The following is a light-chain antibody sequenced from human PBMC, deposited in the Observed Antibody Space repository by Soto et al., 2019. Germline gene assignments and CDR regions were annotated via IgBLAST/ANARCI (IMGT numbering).Light chain of an antibody. V-gene: IGLV1-44*01. CDR2: SNN. J-gene: IGLJ1*01. CDR1: SSNIGSNT. Sequence: QSVLTQPPSASGTPGQRVTISCSGSSSNIGSNTVNWYQQLPGTAPKLLIYSNNQRPSGVPDRFSGSKSGTSASLAISGLQSEDEADYYCCSYAGSYTHYVFGTGTKLTVL. CDR3: CSYAGSYTHYV.